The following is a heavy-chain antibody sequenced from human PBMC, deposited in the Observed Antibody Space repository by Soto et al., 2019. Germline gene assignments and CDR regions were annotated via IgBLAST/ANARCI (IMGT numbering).Heavy chain of an antibody. V-gene: IGHV1-24*01. CDR1: GYTLTELS. J-gene: IGHJ4*02. D-gene: IGHD5-12*01. CDR2: FDPEDGET. CDR3: ATDPGGYSGYDLPRGY. Sequence: QVQLVQSGAEVKKPGASVKVSCKVSGYTLTELSMHWVRQAPGKGLEWMGGFDPEDGETIYAQKFHGRVTMTDDTSTDTAYMELSSLRSEDTAVYYCATDPGGYSGYDLPRGYWGQGTLVTVSS.